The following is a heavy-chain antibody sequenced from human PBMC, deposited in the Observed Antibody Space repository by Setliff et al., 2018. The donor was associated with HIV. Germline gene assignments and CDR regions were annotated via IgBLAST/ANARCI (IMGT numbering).Heavy chain of an antibody. CDR1: GPPIGIGSYY. D-gene: IGHD3-16*02. J-gene: IGHJ4*02. Sequence: PSGTLSLTCTVSGPPIGIGSYYWTWTRQPAGRGLEWIGHIFASGSSKFNPTLQSRVTLSVDPSNNQFSLNLTSVTAADTAVYYCARRKSGSSYRFFNYWGLGSLVTVSS. CDR2: IFASGSS. V-gene: IGHV4-61*09. CDR3: ARRKSGSSYRFFNY.